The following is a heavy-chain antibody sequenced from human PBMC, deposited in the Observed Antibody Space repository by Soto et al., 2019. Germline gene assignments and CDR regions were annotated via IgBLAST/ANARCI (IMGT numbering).Heavy chain of an antibody. J-gene: IGHJ4*02. D-gene: IGHD6-19*01. CDR2: IYYSGST. Sequence: QLQLQESGPGLVKPSETLSLTCTVSGGSISSSSYYWGWIRQPPGKGLEWIGRIYYSGSTYYNPSLKSRVTISVHTSKNQFSLKLSSVTAADTAVYYCARLVPAVAGTVDYWGQGTLVTVSS. CDR1: GGSISSSSYY. CDR3: ARLVPAVAGTVDY. V-gene: IGHV4-39*01.